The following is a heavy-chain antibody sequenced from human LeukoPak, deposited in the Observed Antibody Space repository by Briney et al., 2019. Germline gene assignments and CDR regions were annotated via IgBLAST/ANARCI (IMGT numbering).Heavy chain of an antibody. V-gene: IGHV3-33*01. CDR3: ARGALQARPDY. CDR2: IYHAGTI. CDR1: GFIFSHYA. J-gene: IGHJ4*02. D-gene: IGHD6-6*01. Sequence: GGSLRLSCEASGFIFSHYAMHWVRQAPDKGLDWVAVIYHAGTIYAESVKGRLIISRDDSRNTLYLQMNSLKIEDTAVYFCARGALQARPDYWGQGTLITVSS.